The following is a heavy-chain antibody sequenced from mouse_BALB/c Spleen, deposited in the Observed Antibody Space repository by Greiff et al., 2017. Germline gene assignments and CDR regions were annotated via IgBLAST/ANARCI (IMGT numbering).Heavy chain of an antibody. CDR1: GYSITSDYA. CDR2: ISYSGST. CDR3: ASFFTTGAWFAY. D-gene: IGHD1-2*01. V-gene: IGHV3-2*02. Sequence: EVQLQQSGPGLVKPSQSLSLTCTVTGYSITSDYAWNWIRQFPGNKLEWMGYISYSGSTSYNPSLKSRISITRDTSKNQFFLQLNSVTTEDTATYYCASFFTTGAWFAYWGQGTLVTVSA. J-gene: IGHJ3*01.